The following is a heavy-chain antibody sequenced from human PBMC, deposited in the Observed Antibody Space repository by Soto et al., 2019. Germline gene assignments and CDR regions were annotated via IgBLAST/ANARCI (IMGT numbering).Heavy chain of an antibody. V-gene: IGHV3-23*01. CDR3: AKEGPTGYGSSWFAFDI. J-gene: IGHJ3*02. CDR1: GFTFSRYA. CDR2: ITGSGDNT. Sequence: EVQLLESGGGLVQPGGSLRLSCAASGFTFSRYAMSWVRLAPGKGLEWVSAITGSGDNTYYADSVKGRFTISRDNSKNTLWLQMNSLRAEDTAVYYCAKEGPTGYGSSWFAFDIWGQGTMVTVSS. D-gene: IGHD6-13*01.